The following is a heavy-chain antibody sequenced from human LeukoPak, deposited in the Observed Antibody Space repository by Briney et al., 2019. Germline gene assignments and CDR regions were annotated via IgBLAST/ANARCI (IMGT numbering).Heavy chain of an antibody. CDR3: ARGLSSVNDAFDI. D-gene: IGHD3-10*01. Sequence: GGSLRLSCAASEFVFSSYAMNWLRQAPGKGLEWVSCIGASGSSTYYADSVKGRFTISRDNSKTTLYLQMNSLRAEDTAVYYCARGLSSVNDAFDIWGQGTMVTVSS. CDR1: EFVFSSYA. J-gene: IGHJ3*02. V-gene: IGHV3-23*01. CDR2: IGASGSST.